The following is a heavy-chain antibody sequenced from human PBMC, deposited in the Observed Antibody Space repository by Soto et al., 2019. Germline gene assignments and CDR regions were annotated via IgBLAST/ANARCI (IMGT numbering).Heavy chain of an antibody. J-gene: IGHJ4*02. Sequence: HPGGSLRLSCAASGFTFSSFGIHWVRQAPGKGLEWVAIIWYDGGRKYYADSVKGRFSISRDDSKNTVYLQMNSLRAEDTAVYHCARNGGYYYFDHWGPGTLVTVPQ. CDR3: ARNGGYYYFDH. CDR1: GFTFSSFG. V-gene: IGHV3-33*01. CDR2: IWYDGGRK. D-gene: IGHD2-21*02.